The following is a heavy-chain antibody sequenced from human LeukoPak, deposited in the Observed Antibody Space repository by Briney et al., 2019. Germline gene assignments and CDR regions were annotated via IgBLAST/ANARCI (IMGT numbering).Heavy chain of an antibody. CDR1: GFTFSSYW. V-gene: IGHV3-7*01. CDR2: IKQDGSEK. D-gene: IGHD3-22*01. Sequence: PGGSLRLSCAASGFTFSSYWMSWVRQAPGKGLEWVANIKQDGSEKYYVDSVKGRFTISRDNAKNSLYLQMNSLRAEDTAVYYCASSRGYYYDRWHYMDVWGKGTTVTVSS. CDR3: ASSRGYYYDRWHYMDV. J-gene: IGHJ6*03.